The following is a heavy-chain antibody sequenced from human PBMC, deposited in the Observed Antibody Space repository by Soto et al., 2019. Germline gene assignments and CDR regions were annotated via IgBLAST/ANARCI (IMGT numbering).Heavy chain of an antibody. D-gene: IGHD3-10*01. CDR1: GFTFSSYA. CDR3: AKDDRPHYYGSGSSFDY. CDR2: ISGSGGST. J-gene: IGHJ4*02. V-gene: IGHV3-23*01. Sequence: EVQLLESGGGLVQPGGSLRLSCAASGFTFSSYAMSWVRQAPGKGLEWVSAISGSGGSTYYADSVKGRFTISRDNSKNTLYLQMNSLRAEDTVVYYCAKDDRPHYYGSGSSFDYWGQGTLVTVSS.